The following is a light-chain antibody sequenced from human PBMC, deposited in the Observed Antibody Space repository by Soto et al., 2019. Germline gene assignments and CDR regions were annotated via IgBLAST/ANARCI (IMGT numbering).Light chain of an antibody. CDR3: QQYSSSPRT. J-gene: IGKJ1*01. V-gene: IGKV3-20*01. Sequence: NVLTQSPGTLSLSPGEGATLSCRASQSISSNYLAWYHQKPGQAPRLLIYGASSRATDIPDMFRGSGSGRDFGLNIRRLEPEDFGMYSCQQYSSSPRTFGQGTKVEIK. CDR1: QSISSNY. CDR2: GAS.